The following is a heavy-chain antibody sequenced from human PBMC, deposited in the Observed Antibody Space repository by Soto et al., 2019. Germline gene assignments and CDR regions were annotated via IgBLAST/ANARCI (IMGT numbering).Heavy chain of an antibody. V-gene: IGHV5-51*01. CDR2: IYPGDSTA. Sequence: EVQLVQSGAEVKKPGESLKISCKGSGYSFTTYHIGWVRQMPGKGLEWMGIIYPGDSTARYNPSFQGQVTISADNYISTAYLQWASLKASDTAMYYCARRSHGADRYNLNHDLDYWGQGTLVTVSS. CDR1: GYSFTTYH. D-gene: IGHD1-20*01. CDR3: ARRSHGADRYNLNHDLDY. J-gene: IGHJ4*02.